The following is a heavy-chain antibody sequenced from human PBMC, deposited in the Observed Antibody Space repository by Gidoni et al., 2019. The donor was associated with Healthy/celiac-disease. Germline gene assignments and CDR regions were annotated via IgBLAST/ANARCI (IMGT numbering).Heavy chain of an antibody. CDR2: STGEGSGT. CDR3: VRAYSETYYDN. V-gene: IGHV3-74*01. CDR1: GFTVSSYW. J-gene: IGHJ4*02. D-gene: IGHD1-26*01. Sequence: EVQLVAYGGGLVQPGGSLRLSCAGSGFTVSSYWMHWVRPAQRKGLVWVSRSTGEGSGTSYADSVKGRFTISRDNTKDTLDLQMSSLRSEVTAVYYCVRAYSETYYDNWGQGTLVTVSS.